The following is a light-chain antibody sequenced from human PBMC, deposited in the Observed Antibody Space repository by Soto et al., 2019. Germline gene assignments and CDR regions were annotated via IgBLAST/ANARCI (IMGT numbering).Light chain of an antibody. V-gene: IGLV2-23*01. J-gene: IGLJ2*01. CDR2: EGS. CDR3: CSYAPSRTLL. CDR1: NSDVGNYNH. Sequence: QSVLTQPASVSGSPGQSITISCTGTNSDVGNYNHVSWYQQHPGKAPKLILYEGSKRPSGVSSRFSASKSGNTASLTISGLQAEDEADYFCCSYAPSRTLLFGGGTKVTVL.